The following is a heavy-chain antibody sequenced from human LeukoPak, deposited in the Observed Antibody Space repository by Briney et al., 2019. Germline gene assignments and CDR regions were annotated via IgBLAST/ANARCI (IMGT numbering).Heavy chain of an antibody. J-gene: IGHJ5*02. D-gene: IGHD3-10*01. V-gene: IGHV5-51*01. CDR1: GYSFTSYW. Sequence: GESLKISCKGSGYSFTSYWIGWVRQMPGKGLEWMGIIYPGDSDTRYSPSFQGQVTISADKSISTAYLQWSSLKASDTAMYYCARVGESGTYYNVAMGYNWFDPWGQGTLVTVSS. CDR3: ARVGESGTYYNVAMGYNWFDP. CDR2: IYPGDSDT.